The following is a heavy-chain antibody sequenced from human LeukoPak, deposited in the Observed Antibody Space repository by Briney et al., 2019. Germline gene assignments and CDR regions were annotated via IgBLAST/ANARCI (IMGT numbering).Heavy chain of an antibody. Sequence: PSETLSLTCTVSGGSISSSSYYWGWIRQPSGKGLEWIGSIYYSGSTYYNPSLKSRVTISVDTSKNQFSLKLSSVTAADTAVYYCARQITALDYYYYGMTSGAKGPRSPSP. D-gene: IGHD1-14*01. V-gene: IGHV4-39*01. CDR2: IYYSGST. CDR1: GGSISSSSYY. CDR3: ARQITALDYYYYGMTS. J-gene: IGHJ6*02.